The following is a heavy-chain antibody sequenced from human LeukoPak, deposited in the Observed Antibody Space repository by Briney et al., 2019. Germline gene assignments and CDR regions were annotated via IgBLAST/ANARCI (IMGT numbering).Heavy chain of an antibody. CDR3: ARGRQWLGRPFDY. V-gene: IGHV4-34*01. CDR2: INHSGST. J-gene: IGHJ4*02. CDR1: GGSFSGYY. Sequence: SETLSLTCAVYGGSFSGYYWSWIRQPPGKGLEWIGEINHSGSTNYNPSLESRVTISVDTSKNQFSLKLSSVTAADTAVYYCARGRQWLGRPFDYWGQGTLVTVSS. D-gene: IGHD6-19*01.